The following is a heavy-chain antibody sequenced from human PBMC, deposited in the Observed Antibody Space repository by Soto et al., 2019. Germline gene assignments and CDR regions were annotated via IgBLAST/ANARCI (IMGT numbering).Heavy chain of an antibody. CDR1: GLTFSSYG. Sequence: PGGSLRLSCAASGLTFSSYGMHWVRQAPGKGLEWVAVISYDGSNKYYADSVKGRFTISRDNSKNTLYLQMNSLRAEDTAVYYCARSLGSGYSSSWPPLQHWGQGTLVTVSS. V-gene: IGHV3-30*03. CDR3: ARSLGSGYSSSWPPLQH. J-gene: IGHJ1*01. CDR2: ISYDGSNK. D-gene: IGHD6-13*01.